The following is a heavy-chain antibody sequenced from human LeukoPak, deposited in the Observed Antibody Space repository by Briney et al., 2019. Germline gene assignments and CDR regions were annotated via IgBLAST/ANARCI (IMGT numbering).Heavy chain of an antibody. Sequence: GGSLRLSCAASGFTFDDYTMHWVRQAPGKGLEWVSLITWDGGSTYYADSVKGRFTISRDNSKNSLYLQMNSLRTEDTALYYCARVSGDGESSYRALDIWGQGTMVTVSS. J-gene: IGHJ3*02. CDR1: GFTFDDYT. V-gene: IGHV3-43*01. CDR3: ARVSGDGESSYRALDI. CDR2: ITWDGGST. D-gene: IGHD1-26*01.